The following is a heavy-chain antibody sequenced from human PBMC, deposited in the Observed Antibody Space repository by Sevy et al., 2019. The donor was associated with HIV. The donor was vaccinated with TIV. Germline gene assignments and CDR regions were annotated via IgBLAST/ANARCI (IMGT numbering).Heavy chain of an antibody. J-gene: IGHJ4*02. V-gene: IGHV3-21*01. D-gene: IGHD5-18*01. CDR2: ISSSSSYI. CDR1: GFTFSSYS. CDR3: ARGGYSYGFIDY. Sequence: GGSLRLSCAASGFTFSSYSMDWVRQAPGKGLEWVSSISSSSSYIYYADSVKGRFTISRDNAKNSLYLQMNSLRAEDTAVYYCARGGYSYGFIDYWGQGTLVTVSS.